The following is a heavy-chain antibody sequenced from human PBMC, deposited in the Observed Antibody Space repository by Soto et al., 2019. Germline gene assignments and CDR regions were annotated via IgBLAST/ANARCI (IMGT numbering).Heavy chain of an antibody. J-gene: IGHJ4*02. CDR3: AHRVLRAVFGLVTTTAIYFDF. D-gene: IGHD3-3*01. Sequence: QITLNESGPTVVKPTETLTLTCTFSGFSLTTSGVGVGWVRQSPGKAPEWLAFIYWDDDKRYSTSLKSRLTTTKAPSKNQVVLTMATVDPADTATYYCAHRVLRAVFGLVTTTAIYFDFWGQGTPVVVSS. CDR1: GFSLTTSGVG. CDR2: IYWDDDK. V-gene: IGHV2-5*02.